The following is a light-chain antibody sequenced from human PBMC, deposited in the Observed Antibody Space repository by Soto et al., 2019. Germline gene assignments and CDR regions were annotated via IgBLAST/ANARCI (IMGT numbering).Light chain of an antibody. Sequence: QSVLTQPPSASGTRGQRVTISCSGSSSNIGSNYVYWYQQLPRTAPKLLIYSNNQRPSGVPDRFSGSKSGTSASLAISGLRSEDEADYYCAAWDDSLSGWVFGTGTKVTVL. CDR3: AAWDDSLSGWV. V-gene: IGLV1-47*02. J-gene: IGLJ1*01. CDR2: SNN. CDR1: SSNIGSNY.